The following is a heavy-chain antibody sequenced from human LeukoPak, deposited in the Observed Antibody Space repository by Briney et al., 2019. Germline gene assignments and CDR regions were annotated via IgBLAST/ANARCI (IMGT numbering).Heavy chain of an antibody. J-gene: IGHJ4*02. CDR1: GGSISSSSYY. Sequence: PSETLSLTCNVSGGSISSSSYYWGWIRQPPGKGLEWIGSIYYSGSTYYNPSLKSRVTISVDTSKNQFSLKLSSVTAADTAVYYCARIAVAGTRVIDYWGQGTLVTVSS. V-gene: IGHV4-39*01. CDR3: ARIAVAGTRVIDY. D-gene: IGHD6-19*01. CDR2: IYYSGST.